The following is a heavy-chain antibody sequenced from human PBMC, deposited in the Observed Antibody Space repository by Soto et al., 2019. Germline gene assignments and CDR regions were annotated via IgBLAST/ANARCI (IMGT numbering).Heavy chain of an antibody. V-gene: IGHV1-2*04. Sequence: ASVKVSCKASGYTFTGYYMHWVRQAPGQGLEWMGWINPNSGGTNYAQKFQGWVTMTRDTSISTAYVELSRLRSDDTAVYYCARDVSVQLGRNAFDIWGQGTMVTVSS. CDR3: ARDVSVQLGRNAFDI. CDR1: GYTFTGYY. D-gene: IGHD1-1*01. CDR2: INPNSGGT. J-gene: IGHJ3*02.